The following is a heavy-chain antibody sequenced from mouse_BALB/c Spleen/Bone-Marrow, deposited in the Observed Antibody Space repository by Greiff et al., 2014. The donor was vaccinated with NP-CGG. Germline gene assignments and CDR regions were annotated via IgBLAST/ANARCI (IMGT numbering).Heavy chain of an antibody. CDR2: IDPANGNT. D-gene: IGHD2-14*01. Sequence: VQLKESGAELVKPGASVKLSCTASGFNIKDTYMHWVKQRPEQGLEWIGRIDPANGNTKYDPKFQGKATITADTSSNTAYLQLSSLTPEDTAVYYCAAYYRYLAWFAYWGQGTLVTVSA. CDR1: GFNIKDTY. V-gene: IGHV14-3*02. J-gene: IGHJ3*01. CDR3: AAYYRYLAWFAY.